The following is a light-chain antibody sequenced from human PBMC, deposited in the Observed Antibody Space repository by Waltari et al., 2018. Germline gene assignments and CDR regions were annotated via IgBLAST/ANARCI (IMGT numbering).Light chain of an antibody. CDR3: QQSHSTLWT. CDR1: QSISSY. Sequence: DSQMTQSPSSLSASVGDRVTITCRASQSISSYLNWYQQKPGKAPKLLIYAASSLQSGVPSRFSGSGSGTDFTLNISSLQPEDFAAYYCQQSHSTLWTFGQGTKVEIK. V-gene: IGKV1-39*01. J-gene: IGKJ1*01. CDR2: AAS.